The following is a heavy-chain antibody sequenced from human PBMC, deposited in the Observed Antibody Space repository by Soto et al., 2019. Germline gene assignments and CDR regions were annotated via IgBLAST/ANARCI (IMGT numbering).Heavy chain of an antibody. Sequence: AAVKVSCKASGGTFSSYAISWVRQAPGQGLEWMGGIIPIFGTANYAQKFQGRVKITADESRSEAYMELSSLRSEDTAVYYFASIAAAGTARRHYYYYYGMDVWGQGTTVTVSS. CDR3: ASIAAAGTARRHYYYYYGMDV. CDR2: IIPIFGTA. V-gene: IGHV1-69*13. D-gene: IGHD6-13*01. J-gene: IGHJ6*02. CDR1: GGTFSSYA.